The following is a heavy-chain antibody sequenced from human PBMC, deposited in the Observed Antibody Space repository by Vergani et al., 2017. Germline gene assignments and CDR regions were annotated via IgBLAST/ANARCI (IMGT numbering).Heavy chain of an antibody. CDR1: GFTFSSYS. D-gene: IGHD6-13*01. Sequence: EVQLVESGGGLVQPGGSLRLSCAASGFTFSSYSMNWVRQAPGKGLEWVSYISSSSSTIYYADSVKGRFTISRDNAKNSLYLQMNSLRAEDTAVYSCARDPPSQQLTYDAFDIWGQGTMVTVSS. CDR2: ISSSSSTI. V-gene: IGHV3-48*04. J-gene: IGHJ3*02. CDR3: ARDPPSQQLTYDAFDI.